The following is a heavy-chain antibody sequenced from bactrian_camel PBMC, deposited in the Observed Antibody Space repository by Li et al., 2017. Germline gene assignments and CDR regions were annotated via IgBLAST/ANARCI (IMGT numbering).Heavy chain of an antibody. CDR3: AAGTTKESEPDRRVCVFGRSGY. V-gene: IGHV3S53*01. D-gene: IGHD5*01. J-gene: IGHJ6*01. CDR1: GYIYSTYC. Sequence: HVQLVESGGGSAQVGGSLRLSCTASGYIYSTYCMAWFRQAPGKEREQVAGIDSDGSVSYRESVKGRFTIAQDNAKNTVYLQMDNLKTEDTGVYFCAAGTTKESEPDRRVCVFGRSGYWGQGTQVTVS. CDR2: IDSDGSV.